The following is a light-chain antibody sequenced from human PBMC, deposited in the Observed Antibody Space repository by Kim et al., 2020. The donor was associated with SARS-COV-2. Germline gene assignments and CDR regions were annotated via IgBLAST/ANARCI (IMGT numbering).Light chain of an antibody. CDR2: EAS. CDR1: QDKSDN. Sequence: ERGTMKREEKQDKSDNINWEQQKTGKAHKLLSNEASNVERGVQTRFRGSGSGTDFTYTISSLQPEDIETYYCQQYYLLPFTFGPGNKVDIK. V-gene: IGKV1-33*01. CDR3: QQYYLLPFT. J-gene: IGKJ3*01.